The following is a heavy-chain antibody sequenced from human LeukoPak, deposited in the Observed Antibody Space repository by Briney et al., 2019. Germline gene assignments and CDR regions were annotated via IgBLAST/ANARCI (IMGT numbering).Heavy chain of an antibody. CDR2: IYYSGST. J-gene: IGHJ3*02. D-gene: IGHD6-6*01. CDR1: GGSISSYY. CDR3: ARDQSIAARQFAFDI. Sequence: PSETLSLTCTVSGGSISSYYWSWIRQPPGKGLEWIGYIYYSGSTNYNPSLKSRVTISVDTSKNQFSLKLSSVTAADTAVYYCARDQSIAARQFAFDIWGQGTMVTVSS. V-gene: IGHV4-59*01.